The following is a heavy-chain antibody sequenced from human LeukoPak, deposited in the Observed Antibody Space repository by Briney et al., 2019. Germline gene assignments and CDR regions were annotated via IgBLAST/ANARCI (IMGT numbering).Heavy chain of an antibody. V-gene: IGHV4-34*01. CDR1: SGSFSGYY. Sequence: SETLSLTCAVYSGSFSGYYWSWIRQPPGKGLEWIGEINHSGSTNYNPSLKSRVTISVDTSKNQFSLKLSSVTAADTAVYYCARVFSPYDFWSGYYIGYFDYWGQGTLVTVSS. D-gene: IGHD3-3*01. J-gene: IGHJ4*02. CDR3: ARVFSPYDFWSGYYIGYFDY. CDR2: INHSGST.